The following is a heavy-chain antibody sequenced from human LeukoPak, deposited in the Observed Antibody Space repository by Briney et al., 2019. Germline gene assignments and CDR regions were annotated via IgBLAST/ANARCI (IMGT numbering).Heavy chain of an antibody. D-gene: IGHD6-19*01. CDR1: GGSISSSNW. V-gene: IGHV4-4*02. J-gene: IGHJ4*02. Sequence: PSETLSLTCAVSGGSISSSNWWSWVRQPPGKGLEWIGEIYHSGSANYNPSLKSRVTISVDKSKNQFSLKLSSVTAADTAVYYCASVAVAGTRDFDYWGQGTLVTVSS. CDR3: ASVAVAGTRDFDY. CDR2: IYHSGSA.